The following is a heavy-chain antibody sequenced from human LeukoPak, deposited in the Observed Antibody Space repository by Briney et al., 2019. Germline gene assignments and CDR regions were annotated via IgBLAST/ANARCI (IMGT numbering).Heavy chain of an antibody. CDR3: ARPRAMVRGNDAFDI. V-gene: IGHV1-2*02. J-gene: IGHJ3*02. CDR2: INPNSGGT. Sequence: ASVKVSCKASGYTFTGYYMHWVRQAPGQGLEWMGWINPNSGGTNYAQKFQGRVTMTRDTSISTAYMELSRLRSDDTAVYYCARPRAMVRGNDAFDIWGQGTMVTVSS. CDR1: GYTFTGYY. D-gene: IGHD3-10*01.